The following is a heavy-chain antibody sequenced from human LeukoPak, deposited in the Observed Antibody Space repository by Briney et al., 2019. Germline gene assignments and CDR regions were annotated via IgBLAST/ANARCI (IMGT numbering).Heavy chain of an antibody. V-gene: IGHV4-34*01. D-gene: IGHD4/OR15-4a*01. CDR2: INHGGST. CDR1: GGSLSGYY. CDR3: AREGRMSMGIEY. J-gene: IGHJ4*02. Sequence: SETLSLTCAVYGGSLSGYYWSWIRQSPGKGLEWIGEINHGGSTNYNPSLKSRVTMSVDTSKNHFPLKLSSVTAADTAVYFCAREGRMSMGIEYWGQGTLVTVSS.